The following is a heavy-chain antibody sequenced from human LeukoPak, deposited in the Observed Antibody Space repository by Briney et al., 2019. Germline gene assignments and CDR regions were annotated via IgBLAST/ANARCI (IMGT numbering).Heavy chain of an antibody. Sequence: KAGGSLRLSCTASGFTFSSYEMNWVRQAPGKGLEWVSYISNTGSTIYYADSVKGRFTISRDNAKNSLYLQMNSLRAEDTAVYYCAREATGLDYWGQGTLVTVSS. CDR2: ISNTGSTI. CDR1: GFTFSSYE. CDR3: AREATGLDY. V-gene: IGHV3-48*03. J-gene: IGHJ4*02.